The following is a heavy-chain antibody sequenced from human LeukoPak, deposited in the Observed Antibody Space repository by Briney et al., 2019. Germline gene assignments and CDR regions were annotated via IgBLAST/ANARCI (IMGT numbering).Heavy chain of an antibody. Sequence: GGSLRLSCAASGFTFSNYAMSWVRQAPGKGLGWVSGISGSGGSTYYADSVKGRFTISRDKSKNILYLQMSNLRAEDTAVYYCAKSGTTVTTMAPDYWGQGTLVTVSS. CDR3: AKSGTTVTTMAPDY. CDR2: ISGSGGST. CDR1: GFTFSNYA. J-gene: IGHJ4*02. D-gene: IGHD4-17*01. V-gene: IGHV3-23*01.